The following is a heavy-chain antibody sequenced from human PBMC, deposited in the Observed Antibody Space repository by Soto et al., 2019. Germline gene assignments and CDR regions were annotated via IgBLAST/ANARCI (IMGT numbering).Heavy chain of an antibody. CDR2: INPESGNP. Sequence: QVQMVQSGAEVKKPGDSVKVSCKASGYTFTDYYMHWVRQAPGQGFEWVGGINPESGNPKYVPKFQGRVTVTRDTSTSTAYMELNRLTSDATAVYYCASEDCRNTHCLKGFDYWGQGTLVTVSS. V-gene: IGHV1-2*02. CDR3: ASEDCRNTHCLKGFDY. D-gene: IGHD2-15*01. CDR1: GYTFTDYY. J-gene: IGHJ4*02.